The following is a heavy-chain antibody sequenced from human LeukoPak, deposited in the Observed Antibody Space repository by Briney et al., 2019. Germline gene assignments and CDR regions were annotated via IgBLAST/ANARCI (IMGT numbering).Heavy chain of an antibody. CDR1: GYTFTSYG. CDR2: ISAYNGNT. Sequence: GASVKVSCKASGYTFTSYGISWVRQAPGQALQRMGWISAYNGNTNYAQKLQGRVTMTTDTSTSTAYMELRSLRSDDTAVYYCARFEAYYDILTGYSPFDYWGQGTLVTVSS. CDR3: ARFEAYYDILTGYSPFDY. V-gene: IGHV1-18*01. J-gene: IGHJ4*02. D-gene: IGHD3-9*01.